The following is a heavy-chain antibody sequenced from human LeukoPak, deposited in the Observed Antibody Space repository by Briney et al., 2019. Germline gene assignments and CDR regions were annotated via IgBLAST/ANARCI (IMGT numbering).Heavy chain of an antibody. D-gene: IGHD2-2*01. CDR1: GFTFSRYA. V-gene: IGHV3-21*05. CDR2: INTDSSDI. CDR3: ARDTFQPGLIDS. Sequence: PGGSLRLSSAASGFTFSRYAMNWVRQAPGKGLQWVSYINTDSSDIHYADSVKGRFTISRDNARNTLYLQLSSLRAEDSAVYYCARDTFQPGLIDSWGQGTLVTVSS. J-gene: IGHJ4*02.